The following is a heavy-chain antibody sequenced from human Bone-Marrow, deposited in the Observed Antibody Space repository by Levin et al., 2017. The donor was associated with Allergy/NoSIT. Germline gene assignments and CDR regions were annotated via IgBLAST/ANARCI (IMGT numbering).Heavy chain of an antibody. CDR1: GFSFSNYW. J-gene: IGHJ4*02. CDR2: IYPGDSDT. CDR3: GRLASGYFYTDF. D-gene: IGHD3-22*01. Sequence: PGESLKISCKASGFSFSNYWIGWVRQMPGKGLEWMGFIYPGDSDTTYTPSFEGQVTISADKSIRTAYLQWTRLKASDTAMYYCGRLASGYFYTDFWGQGTPVTVSS. V-gene: IGHV5-51*01.